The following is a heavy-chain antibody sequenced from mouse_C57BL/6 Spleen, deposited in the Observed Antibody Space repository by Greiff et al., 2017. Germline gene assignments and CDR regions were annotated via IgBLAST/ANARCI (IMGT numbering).Heavy chain of an antibody. D-gene: IGHD1-1*01. CDR1: GYTFTSYW. V-gene: IGHV1-72*01. CDR2: IDPNSGGT. CDR3: ARGNYYGSPDAMDY. Sequence: QVQLQQPGAELVKPGASVKLSCKASGYTFTSYWMHWVKQRPGRGLEWIGRIDPNSGGTKYTEKFKSKATLTVDKPSSTAYMVLRSLTSEDSAVYYWARGNYYGSPDAMDYWGQGTSVTVSS. J-gene: IGHJ4*01.